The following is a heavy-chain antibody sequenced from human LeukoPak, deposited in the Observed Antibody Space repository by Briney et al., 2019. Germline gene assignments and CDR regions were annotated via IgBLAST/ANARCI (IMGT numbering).Heavy chain of an antibody. D-gene: IGHD1-20*01. Sequence: ASVKVSCKVSGYTLTELSMHWVRQGPGKGLEWMGGFDPEDGETIYAQKFQGRVTMTEDTSTDTAYMELSSLRSEDTAVYYCATELITGTTLDYWGQGTLVTVSS. J-gene: IGHJ4*02. CDR1: GYTLTELS. V-gene: IGHV1-24*01. CDR2: FDPEDGET. CDR3: ATELITGTTLDY.